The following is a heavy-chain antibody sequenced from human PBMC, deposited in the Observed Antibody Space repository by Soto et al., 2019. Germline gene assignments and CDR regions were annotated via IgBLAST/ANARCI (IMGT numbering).Heavy chain of an antibody. CDR2: INPADSDI. CDR1: GYSFTSNW. J-gene: IGHJ4*02. Sequence: PGESLKISCHGSGYSFTSNWIGWVRQMPGKGLEWMGIINPADSDIKYSPSFQGQVTISADKSIGTAYLQWSSLKASDTAMYYCARHQRDDASRKIDCWGQGTLVTVSS. D-gene: IGHD3-16*01. CDR3: ARHQRDDASRKIDC. V-gene: IGHV5-51*01.